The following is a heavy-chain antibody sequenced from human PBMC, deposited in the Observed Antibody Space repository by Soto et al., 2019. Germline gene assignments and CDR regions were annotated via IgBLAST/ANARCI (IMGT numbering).Heavy chain of an antibody. V-gene: IGHV4-39*01. CDR2: INYRGST. CDR3: AKTGFWSGYRVADY. Sequence: SETLSLTCTVSGGSISSSSSYWGWIRQPPGKGLEWIGSINYRGSTYYNPSLKIRITISVDTSKNQFSLKLSSVTAADTAVYFCAKTGFWSGYRVADYWGQGTLVTVSS. J-gene: IGHJ4*02. CDR1: GGSISSSSSY. D-gene: IGHD3-3*01.